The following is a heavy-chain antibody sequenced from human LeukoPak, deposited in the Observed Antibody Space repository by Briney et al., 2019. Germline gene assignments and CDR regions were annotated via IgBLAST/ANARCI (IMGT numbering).Heavy chain of an antibody. CDR1: GFTFSSYE. Sequence: PGGSLRLSCAASGFTFSSYEMNWVRQAPGKGLEWVSYISSSSSTIYYADSLKGRFTISRDNSKNTLYLQMNSLRAEDTAVYYCARDFSRGSYKGRDYYMDVWGKGTTVTVSS. J-gene: IGHJ6*03. CDR2: ISSSSSTI. D-gene: IGHD3-16*01. V-gene: IGHV3-48*01. CDR3: ARDFSRGSYKGRDYYMDV.